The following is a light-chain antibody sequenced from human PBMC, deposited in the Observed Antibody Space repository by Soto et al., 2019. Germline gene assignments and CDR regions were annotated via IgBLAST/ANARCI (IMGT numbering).Light chain of an antibody. CDR2: DVS. V-gene: IGKV3-11*01. J-gene: IGKJ5*01. CDR1: ESVTNY. Sequence: EIVLTQSPATLSLSPGERGTLSCRASESVTNYLAWYQQKPGQAPRLLVYDVSNRATDIPPRFSGSGSGTDFTLTISSLEPEDFAVYYCQQRRSWPPTITFGQGTRLEIK. CDR3: QQRRSWPPTIT.